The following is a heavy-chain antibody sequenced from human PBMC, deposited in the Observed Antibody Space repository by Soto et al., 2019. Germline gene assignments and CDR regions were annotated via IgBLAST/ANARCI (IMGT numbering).Heavy chain of an antibody. CDR2: ISYDGSNK. CDR3: AKDRRGYCTNGVCYVAQLYYYGMDV. CDR1: GFTFSSYG. Sequence: GGSLRLSCAASGFTFSSYGMHWVRQAPGKGLEWVAVISYDGSNKYYADSVKGRFTISRDNSKNTLYLQMNSLRAEDKAVYYCAKDRRGYCTNGVCYVAQLYYYGMDVWGQGTTVTVSS. D-gene: IGHD2-8*01. V-gene: IGHV3-30*18. J-gene: IGHJ6*02.